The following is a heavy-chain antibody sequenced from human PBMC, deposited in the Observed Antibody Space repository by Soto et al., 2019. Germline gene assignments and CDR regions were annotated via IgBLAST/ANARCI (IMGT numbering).Heavy chain of an antibody. CDR3: ARSTLEYSSSYPYYYYYYMDV. Sequence: SETLSLTCTVSGGSISSNYWSWIRQPPGKGLEWIGHIFYSGSINYNPSLKSRVTISVDTSKNQFSLKLSSVTAADTAVYYCARSTLEYSSSYPYYYYYYMDVWGKGTTVTVSS. J-gene: IGHJ6*03. CDR2: IFYSGSI. D-gene: IGHD6-6*01. V-gene: IGHV4-59*08. CDR1: GGSISSNY.